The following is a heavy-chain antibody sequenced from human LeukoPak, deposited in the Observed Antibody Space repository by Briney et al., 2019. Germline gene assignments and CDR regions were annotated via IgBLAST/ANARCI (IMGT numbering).Heavy chain of an antibody. CDR3: ARDRYSSGWRGNYYYYYGMDV. CDR1: GFTFSSYS. J-gene: IGHJ6*02. V-gene: IGHV3-66*01. CDR2: IYSGGST. D-gene: IGHD6-19*01. Sequence: GGSLRLSCAASGFTFSSYSMNWVRQAPGKGLEWVSVIYSGGSTYYADSVKGRFTISRDNSKNTLYLQMNSLRAEDTAVYYCARDRYSSGWRGNYYYYYGMDVWGQGTTVTVSS.